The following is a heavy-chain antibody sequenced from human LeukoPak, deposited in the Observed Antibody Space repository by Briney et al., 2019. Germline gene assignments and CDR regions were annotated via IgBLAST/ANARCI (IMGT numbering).Heavy chain of an antibody. CDR1: GFTFSSYA. CDR2: ISSNGGST. Sequence: GGSLRLSCAASGFTFSSYAMPWVRQAPGKGLEYVSAISSNGGSTYYANSVKGRFTISRDNSKNTLYLQMGSLRAEDMAVYYCARDRFLEWLGRGSYMDVWGKGTTVTVSS. J-gene: IGHJ6*03. D-gene: IGHD3-3*01. V-gene: IGHV3-64*01. CDR3: ARDRFLEWLGRGSYMDV.